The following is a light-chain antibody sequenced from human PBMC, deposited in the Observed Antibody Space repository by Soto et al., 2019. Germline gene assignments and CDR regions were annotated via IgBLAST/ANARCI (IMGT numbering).Light chain of an antibody. V-gene: IGKV2-28*01. CDR1: QSLLHSNGQNY. J-gene: IGKJ3*01. CDR2: LGS. CDR3: MQALQTPLFT. Sequence: DIVMIQSPLSMPVTPGEPASISCRSSQSLLHSNGQNYLAWYLQTPAQSPQLLIYLGSNRASGVPGRFSGSGGCTNFTLKIIRVEAEDVGVYYCMQALQTPLFTFGPGTKVDIK.